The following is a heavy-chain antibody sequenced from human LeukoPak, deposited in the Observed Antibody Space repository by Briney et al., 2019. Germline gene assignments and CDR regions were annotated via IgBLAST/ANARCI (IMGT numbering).Heavy chain of an antibody. V-gene: IGHV3-9*01. D-gene: IGHD2-2*03. CDR3: TKDMDPGGINV. CDR2: SSLDSDNV. J-gene: IGHJ6*02. Sequence: GRSLRLSCGASGFTFHEKYAMHWVRQAPGKGLEWVSGSSLDSDNVGYADSVRGRFTVSRDRAKNSLYLQMNYLRPEDTALYFCTKDMDPGGINVWGQGTTVIVSS. CDR1: GFTFHEKYA.